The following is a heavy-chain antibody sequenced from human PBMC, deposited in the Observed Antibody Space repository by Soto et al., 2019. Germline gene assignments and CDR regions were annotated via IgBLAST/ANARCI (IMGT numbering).Heavy chain of an antibody. Sequence: EVQLVESGGGLVQPGRSLRLSCAASGFTFDDYAMHWVRQAPGKGLEWVSGISWNSGSIGYADSVKGRFTISRDNAKNSLYLQMNSLRAEDTALYYCAKSRRRYSSSWYNYFDYWGQGTLVTVSS. J-gene: IGHJ4*02. D-gene: IGHD6-13*01. CDR3: AKSRRRYSSSWYNYFDY. CDR2: ISWNSGSI. V-gene: IGHV3-9*01. CDR1: GFTFDDYA.